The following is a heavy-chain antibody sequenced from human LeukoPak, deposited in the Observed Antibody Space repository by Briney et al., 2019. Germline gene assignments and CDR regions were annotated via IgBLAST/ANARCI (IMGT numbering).Heavy chain of an antibody. J-gene: IGHJ4*02. D-gene: IGHD6-19*01. V-gene: IGHV1-69*06. Sequence: ASVKVSCKASGGTFSSYAISWVRQAPGQGLEWMGGIIPIFGTANYAQKFQGRVTITADKSTSTAYMELSSLRSEDTAVYYCASGLGAVAGKNWGQGTLVTVSS. CDR2: IIPIFGTA. CDR1: GGTFSSYA. CDR3: ASGLGAVAGKN.